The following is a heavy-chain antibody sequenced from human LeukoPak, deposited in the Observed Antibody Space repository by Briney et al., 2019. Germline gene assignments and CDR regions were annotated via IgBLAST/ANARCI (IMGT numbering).Heavy chain of an antibody. Sequence: PGGSLRLSCAASGFTFSNAWMSWVRQAPGKGLEWVGRIKRRTDGGTPDYAAPVKGRFTISRDDSKNTLYLQMNSLKTEITVLYNCTGVSRSSWYDYWGQGTLVTVSS. J-gene: IGHJ4*02. V-gene: IGHV3-15*01. D-gene: IGHD6-13*01. CDR1: GFTFSNAW. CDR2: IKRRTDGGTP. CDR3: TGVSRSSWYDY.